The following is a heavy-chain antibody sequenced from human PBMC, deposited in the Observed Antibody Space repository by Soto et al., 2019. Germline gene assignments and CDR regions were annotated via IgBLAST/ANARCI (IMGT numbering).Heavy chain of an antibody. J-gene: IGHJ4*02. CDR2: INAYNGNT. V-gene: IGHV1-18*01. CDR3: ARDVGYGLIDY. CDR1: CLTFSRYC. Sequence: GGPVEGSCKGSCLTFSRYCISWVGQAPGQGLEWMGWINAYNGNTNYAQKLQGRVTMTTDTSTSTAYMELRSLRSDDTAVYYCARDVGYGLIDYWGQGPLVTVSS. D-gene: IGHD5-18*01.